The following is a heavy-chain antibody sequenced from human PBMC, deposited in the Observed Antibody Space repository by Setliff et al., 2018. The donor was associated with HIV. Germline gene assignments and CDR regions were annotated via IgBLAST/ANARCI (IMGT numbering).Heavy chain of an antibody. V-gene: IGHV4-61*09. J-gene: IGHJ6*03. CDR2: IYTSGST. D-gene: IGHD1-26*01. CDR3: ARTGCWEVLYYYYYMDV. Sequence: SETLSLTCTVSGGSISSGSYYWSWIRQPAGKGLEWIGHIYTSGSTNHNPSLKSRVTISGDTSKSKFSLKLRSVTAADTAVYYCARTGCWEVLYYYYYMDVRGKGTTVTVSS. CDR1: GGSISSGSYY.